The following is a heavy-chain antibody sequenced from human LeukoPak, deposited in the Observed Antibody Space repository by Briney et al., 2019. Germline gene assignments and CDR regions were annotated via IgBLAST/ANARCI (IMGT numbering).Heavy chain of an antibody. CDR2: INPNSGGT. D-gene: IGHD3-22*01. CDR3: ARVVSAYYYDSSGYSP. J-gene: IGHJ5*02. V-gene: IGHV1-2*02. CDR1: GYTFTGYY. Sequence: ASVKVSCKASGYTFTGYYMHWVRQAPGQGLEWMGWINPNSGGTNYVQKFQGRVTMTRDTSISTAYMELSRLRSDDTAVYYCARVVSAYYYDSSGYSPWGQGTLVTVSS.